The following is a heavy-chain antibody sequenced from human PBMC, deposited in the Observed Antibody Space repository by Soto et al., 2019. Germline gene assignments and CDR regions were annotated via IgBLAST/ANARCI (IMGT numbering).Heavy chain of an antibody. J-gene: IGHJ3*02. CDR3: ARVYGGNSEEGADAFDI. CDR1: GGSISSSSYY. D-gene: IGHD4-17*01. V-gene: IGHV4-39*01. Sequence: SETLSLTCTVSGGSISSSSYYWGWIHQPPGKGLEWIGSIYYSGSTYYNPSLKSRVTISVDTSKNQFSLKLSSVTAADTAVYYCARVYGGNSEEGADAFDIWGQGTMVTVSS. CDR2: IYYSGST.